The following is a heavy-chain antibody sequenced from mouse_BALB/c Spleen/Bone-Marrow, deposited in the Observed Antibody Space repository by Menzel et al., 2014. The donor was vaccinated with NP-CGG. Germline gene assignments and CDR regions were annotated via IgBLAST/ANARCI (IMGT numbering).Heavy chain of an antibody. CDR2: IDPANGNT. D-gene: IGHD2-10*01. CDR3: ASPAYS. J-gene: IGHJ3*01. V-gene: IGHV14-3*02. Sequence: VQLQQPGAELVKPGASVKLSCTASGFNIKDTYMHWVKQRPEQGLEWIGRIDPANGNTKYDPKFQGKATITADTSSNTAYLQLSSLTSEDTAVYYCASPAYSWGQGTLVTVSA. CDR1: GFNIKDTY.